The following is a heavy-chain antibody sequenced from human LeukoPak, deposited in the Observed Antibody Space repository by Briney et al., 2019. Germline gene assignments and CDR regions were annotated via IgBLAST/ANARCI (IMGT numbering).Heavy chain of an antibody. CDR2: INPNSGGT. V-gene: IGHV1-2*02. CDR1: GYTFTDYY. CDR3: ARRINYGSGTFRL. D-gene: IGHD3-10*01. Sequence: ASVKVSCKASGYTFTDYYIHWVRQTPGQGLEWMGWINPNSGGTDYARKFQGRVTMTRDTSLSTAYMEFSSLRSDDTAVYYCARRINYGSGTFRLWGRGTLVTVSS. J-gene: IGHJ2*01.